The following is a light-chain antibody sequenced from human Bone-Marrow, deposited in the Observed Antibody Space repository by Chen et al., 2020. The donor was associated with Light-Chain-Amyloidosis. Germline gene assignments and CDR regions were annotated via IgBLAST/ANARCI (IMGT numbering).Light chain of an antibody. J-gene: IGLJ1*01. V-gene: IGLV3-21*02. Sequence: SYVLTQPPSVSVAPGRPATSPRGRNNIGSKSVHWYQQKPGQAPVLVVYDDSDRRSGIPERFSGSNSGNTATLTISRVEAGDEADYYCQVWDSGSHHYVFGTGTKVTVL. CDR2: DDS. CDR1: NIGSKS. CDR3: QVWDSGSHHYV.